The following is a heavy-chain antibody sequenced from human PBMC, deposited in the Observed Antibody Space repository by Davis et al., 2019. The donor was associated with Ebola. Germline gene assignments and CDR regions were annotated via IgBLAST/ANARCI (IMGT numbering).Heavy chain of an antibody. Sequence: GESLKIPCAASGFTFSSYSMNWVRQAPGKGLEWVSYISSSGSTIYYADSVKGRFTISRDNAKNSLYLQMNSLRAEDTAVYYCARVGSGSYDYFDYWGQGTLVTVSS. J-gene: IGHJ4*02. CDR1: GFTFSSYS. CDR2: ISSSGSTI. V-gene: IGHV3-48*04. CDR3: ARVGSGSYDYFDY. D-gene: IGHD1-26*01.